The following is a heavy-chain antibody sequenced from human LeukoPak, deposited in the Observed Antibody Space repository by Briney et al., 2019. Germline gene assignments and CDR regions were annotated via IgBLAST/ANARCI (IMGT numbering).Heavy chain of an antibody. Sequence: GGSLRLSCAASGFTFSNAWMSWVRQAPGKGLEWVGRIKSKTDGGTTDYAAPVKGRFTISRDDSKNTLYLQMNSLKTEDTAVYYCTTAPVWVAAAGTSANYYYYYYMDVWGKGTTVTISS. CDR1: GFTFSNAW. J-gene: IGHJ6*03. CDR2: IKSKTDGGTT. V-gene: IGHV3-15*01. D-gene: IGHD6-13*01. CDR3: TTAPVWVAAAGTSANYYYYYYMDV.